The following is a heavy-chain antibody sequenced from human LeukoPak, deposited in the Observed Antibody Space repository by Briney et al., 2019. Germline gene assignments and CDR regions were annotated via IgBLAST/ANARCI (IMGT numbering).Heavy chain of an antibody. D-gene: IGHD3-10*01. CDR1: GFTFDDYG. Sequence: GGSLRLSCAASGFTFDDYGMSWVRQVPGKGLECVSGINWNGGSTGYADSVKGRITISRDNAKNSLYLQMNSLRAEDTALYYCARVGSMVGYYFDYWGQGTLVTVSS. V-gene: IGHV3-20*04. CDR2: INWNGGST. CDR3: ARVGSMVGYYFDY. J-gene: IGHJ4*02.